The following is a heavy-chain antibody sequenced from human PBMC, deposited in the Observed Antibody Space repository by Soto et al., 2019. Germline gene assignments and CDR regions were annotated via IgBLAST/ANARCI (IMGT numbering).Heavy chain of an antibody. CDR2: ISWNSGSI. CDR1: GFTFDDYA. CDR3: AKDMGSGSYPQVYYYYMDV. V-gene: IGHV3-9*01. J-gene: IGHJ6*03. D-gene: IGHD3-10*01. Sequence: GGSLRLSCAASGFTFDDYAMHWVRQAPGKGLEWVSGISWNSGSIGYADSVKGRFTISRDNAKNSLYLQMNSLRAEDTALYYCAKDMGSGSYPQVYYYYMDVWGKGTTVTVSS.